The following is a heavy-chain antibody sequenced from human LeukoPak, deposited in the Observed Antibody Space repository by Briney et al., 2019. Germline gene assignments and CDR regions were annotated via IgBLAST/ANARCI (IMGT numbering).Heavy chain of an antibody. CDR2: ISSAGYSFI. V-gene: IGHV3-23*01. CDR3: AKGAITARRFDC. CDR1: GFTFTSDS. J-gene: IGHJ4*02. Sequence: HGGSLRLSCAASGFTFTSDSMSWVRQAPGKGLEWVSSISSAGYSFIYYADSVRGRFTISRDNSKNTLYLQMTSLRAEDTAPYYCAKGAITARRFDCWGQGSLVTVTS. D-gene: IGHD6-6*01.